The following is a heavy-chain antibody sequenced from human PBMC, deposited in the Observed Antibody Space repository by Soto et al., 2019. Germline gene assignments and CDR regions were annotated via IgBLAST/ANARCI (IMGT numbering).Heavy chain of an antibody. Sequence: GEALKISCKGSGYNFTTFWIGWVRQMPGKGLEWMGIIYPGDSETKYSPDFEGQVTISADRSTNTAYLQWRSLRASDTAMYYCARLGFPGAIYFDSWGLGTLVTVSS. J-gene: IGHJ4*02. CDR1: GYNFTTFW. CDR3: ARLGFPGAIYFDS. CDR2: IYPGDSET. V-gene: IGHV5-51*01.